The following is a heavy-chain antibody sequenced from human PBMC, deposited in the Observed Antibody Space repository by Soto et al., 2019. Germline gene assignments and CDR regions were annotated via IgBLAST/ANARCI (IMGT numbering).Heavy chain of an antibody. CDR3: ARDSPAYYILTGYSTGYYYVWDF. CDR2: IYYSGST. D-gene: IGHD3-9*01. V-gene: IGHV4-59*01. CDR1: GGSISSYY. J-gene: IGHJ6*02. Sequence: PSETLSLTCTVSGGSISSYYWSWIRQPPGKGLEWIGYIYYSGSTNYNPSLKSRVTISVDPSKNQFSLKLNSVTAAATAVYYCARDSPAYYILTGYSTGYYYVWDFGGQGTRVTVSS.